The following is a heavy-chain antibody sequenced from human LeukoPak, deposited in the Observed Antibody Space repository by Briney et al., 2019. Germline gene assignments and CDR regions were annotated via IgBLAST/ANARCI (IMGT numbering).Heavy chain of an antibody. V-gene: IGHV3-7*03. CDR3: ARDGGSSVLMVYAPFDY. D-gene: IGHD2-8*01. Sequence: GGSLRLSCAASGFTLNNAWMSWVRQAPGKGLEWVANIKQDGSEKYYVDSVKGRFTISRDNAKNSLYPQMNSLRAEDTAVYYCARDGGSSVLMVYAPFDYWGQGTLVTVSS. CDR2: IKQDGSEK. J-gene: IGHJ4*02. CDR1: GFTLNNAW.